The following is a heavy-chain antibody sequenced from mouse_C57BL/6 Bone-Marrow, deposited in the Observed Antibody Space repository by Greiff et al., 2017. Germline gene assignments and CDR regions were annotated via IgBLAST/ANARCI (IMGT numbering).Heavy chain of an antibody. D-gene: IGHD2-4*01. CDR2: ISDGGSYT. J-gene: IGHJ1*03. CDR1: GFTFSSYA. V-gene: IGHV5-4*01. Sequence: DVQLVESGGGLVKPGGSLKLSCAASGFTFSSYALSWVRQTPETSLEWVATISDGGSYTYYPDNVKGRFTISRDNAKNNQYLQMSHLKSEDTAMYYCARGDYDGYWYFDVWGTGTTVTVSS. CDR3: ARGDYDGYWYFDV.